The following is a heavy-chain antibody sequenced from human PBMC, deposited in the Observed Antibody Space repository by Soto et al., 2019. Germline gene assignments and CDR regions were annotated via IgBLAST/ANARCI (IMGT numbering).Heavy chain of an antibody. CDR1: GFTFSNYA. V-gene: IGHV3-23*01. J-gene: IGHJ4*02. Sequence: PGGSLRLSCAASGFTFSNYAMSWVRQAPGKGLEWVSAISGSGSSTYYADSVKGRFTISRDNSKNTLYLQMNSLRAEDTAVYYCAKPLYSSSGYFDYWGQGTVVTVSS. CDR3: AKPLYSSSGYFDY. D-gene: IGHD6-6*01. CDR2: ISGSGSST.